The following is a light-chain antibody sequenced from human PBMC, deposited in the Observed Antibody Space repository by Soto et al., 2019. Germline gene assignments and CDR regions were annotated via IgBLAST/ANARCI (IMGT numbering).Light chain of an antibody. J-gene: IGKJ1*01. CDR1: QSISTY. Sequence: DVRMTQSPSSLSASVGDSVTITCRASQSISTYLNWYQQKQGRAPKVVIYAASNLQSGVPSRFSGSGSATAFTRTIRALQPGDSATYFCPQSFGITWTFGQGTKVEIK. CDR2: AAS. CDR3: PQSFGITWT. V-gene: IGKV1-39*01.